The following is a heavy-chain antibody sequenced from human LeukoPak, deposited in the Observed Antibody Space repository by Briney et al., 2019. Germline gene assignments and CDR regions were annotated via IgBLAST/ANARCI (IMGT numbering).Heavy chain of an antibody. CDR1: GFTFSSYG. Sequence: PGGSLRLSCAASGFTFSSYGMHWVRQAPGKGLEWVAVISYDGSNKYYADSVKGRFTISRDNSKNTLYLQMNSLRAEDTAVYYCASSTQQLGFDYWGQGTLVTVSS. CDR2: ISYDGSNK. CDR3: ASSTQQLGFDY. D-gene: IGHD6-13*01. V-gene: IGHV3-30*03. J-gene: IGHJ4*02.